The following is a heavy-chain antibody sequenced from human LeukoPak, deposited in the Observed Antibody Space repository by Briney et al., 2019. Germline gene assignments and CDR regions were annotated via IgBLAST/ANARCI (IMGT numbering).Heavy chain of an antibody. D-gene: IGHD2/OR15-2a*01. CDR3: GRVGDFYAAGWLDH. CDR2: IYPDDSDT. J-gene: IGHJ5*02. CDR1: GNSFTNFW. V-gene: IGHV5-51*01. Sequence: GESLRISCQGSGNSFTNFWIGWVRQTPGKGCEWMGAIYPDDSDTKYNPSFQGRVTISADKSITTAYQQWSSLKASDTAIYYCGRVGDFYAAGWLDHWGQGTHVTVSS.